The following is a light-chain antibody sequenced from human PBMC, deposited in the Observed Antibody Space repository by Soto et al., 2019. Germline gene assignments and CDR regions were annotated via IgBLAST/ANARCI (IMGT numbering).Light chain of an antibody. CDR3: QQSYNPPRT. V-gene: IGKV1-39*01. J-gene: IGKJ1*01. CDR1: QRISRL. Sequence: DIQMTQSPSSLSAAVGDRVTITCRASQRISRLLNWYQQKPGKAPKLLSYGASNLQSGVPSRFSGSGSGTDVTLTISSLQPEDFATYYCQQSYNPPRTFGQGTKVEFK. CDR2: GAS.